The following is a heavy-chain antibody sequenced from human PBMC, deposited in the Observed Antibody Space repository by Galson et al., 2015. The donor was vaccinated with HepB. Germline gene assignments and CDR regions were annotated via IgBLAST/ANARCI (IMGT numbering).Heavy chain of an antibody. D-gene: IGHD6-6*01. Sequence: SLRLSCAASGFTFSSYAMHWVRQAPGKGLEWVAVISYDGSNKYYADSVKGRFTISRDNSKNTLYLQMNSLRAEDTAVYYCAGIAARRLGNYGMDVWGQGTTVTVSS. J-gene: IGHJ6*02. CDR3: AGIAARRLGNYGMDV. CDR1: GFTFSSYA. CDR2: ISYDGSNK. V-gene: IGHV3-30-3*01.